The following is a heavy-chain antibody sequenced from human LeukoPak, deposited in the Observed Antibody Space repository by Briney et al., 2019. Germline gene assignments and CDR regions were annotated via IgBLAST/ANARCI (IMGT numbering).Heavy chain of an antibody. D-gene: IGHD2/OR15-2a*01. CDR1: GFTFSNYG. CDR3: AKRGNAISFFDP. J-gene: IGHJ5*02. V-gene: IGHV3-23*01. Sequence: GGSLRLSCAASGFTFSNYGMYWVRQAPGKGLEWVSGLSGSGDITYYTDSVKGRFTISRDNSKSTLYLEMNNLRAEDTALYYCAKRGNAISFFDPWGQGTLVTVSS. CDR2: LSGSGDIT.